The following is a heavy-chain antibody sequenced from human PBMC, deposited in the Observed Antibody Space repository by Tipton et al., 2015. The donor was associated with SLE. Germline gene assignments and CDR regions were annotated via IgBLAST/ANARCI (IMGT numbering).Heavy chain of an antibody. D-gene: IGHD3-22*01. V-gene: IGHV4-39*07. CDR3: ARDEYRYDTTGYHLLGHFDF. Sequence: TLSLTCIVSGDSISSSSYYWGWIRQPPGKGLEWVGTVYYTGNTFYNPSLKSRVTISVDTSKNQFSLNLSSVTAADTAVYYCARDEYRYDTTGYHLLGHFDFWGQVTLVTVSS. CDR1: GDSISSSSYY. J-gene: IGHJ4*02. CDR2: VYYTGNT.